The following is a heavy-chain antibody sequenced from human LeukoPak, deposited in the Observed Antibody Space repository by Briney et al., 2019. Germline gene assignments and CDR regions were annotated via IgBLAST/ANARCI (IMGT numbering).Heavy chain of an antibody. J-gene: IGHJ4*02. CDR2: ISCDGSDK. V-gene: IGHV3-30*18. D-gene: IGHD4-23*01. CDR3: AKGSATTVVTIDY. CDR1: GFTFSSYG. Sequence: GGSLRLSCAASGFTFSSYGMHWVRQAPGKGLEWVAVISCDGSDKYYADSVKGRFTISRDNSKNTMYLQMNSLRDEDTAVYYCAKGSATTVVTIDYWGQGTLVAVCS.